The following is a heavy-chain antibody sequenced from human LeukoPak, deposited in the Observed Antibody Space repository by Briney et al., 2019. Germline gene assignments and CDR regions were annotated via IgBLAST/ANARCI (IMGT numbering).Heavy chain of an antibody. V-gene: IGHV3-7*01. CDR2: IKPDGSEK. CDR1: GFTFSSYW. J-gene: IGHJ4*02. CDR3: ARDQWWQFIAVAITSYFDC. Sequence: GESLRLSCAASGFTFSSYWMSWVRQAPGKGPEWVANIKPDGSEKYYVDSVKGRFTISRDNAKNSLYLQMNSLRAEDTAIYYCARDQWWQFIAVAITSYFDCWGQGTLVTVSS. D-gene: IGHD6-19*01.